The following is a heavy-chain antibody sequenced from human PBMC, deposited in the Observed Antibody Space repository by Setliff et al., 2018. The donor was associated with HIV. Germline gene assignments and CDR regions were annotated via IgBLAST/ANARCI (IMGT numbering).Heavy chain of an antibody. J-gene: IGHJ3*02. CDR2: INPHTGVT. CDR3: ASGRGIYGSGALEAYDI. Sequence: ASVKVSCKTSGYIFIRYYIFWVRQAPGQGLEWMGNINPHTGVTKYAEKFQGRVTMTRDTSINTIYMELRTLRSDDTAVYFCASGRGIYGSGALEAYDIWGQGTMVTVSS. D-gene: IGHD3-10*01. CDR1: GYIFIRYY. V-gene: IGHV1-2*02.